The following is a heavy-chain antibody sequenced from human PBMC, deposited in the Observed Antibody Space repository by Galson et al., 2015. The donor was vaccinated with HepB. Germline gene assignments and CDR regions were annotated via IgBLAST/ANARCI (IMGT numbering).Heavy chain of an antibody. CDR2: MNTDGRDK. CDR1: GFPFSRHC. Sequence: SLRLSCAASGFPFSRHCMHWVRQVPGKGLLWVSHMNTDGRDKNYADSVKGRFTISRDNSEKTLYMQMNSLRDEDTAVYYCAKGSSAGRPYYFDHWGQGALVTVSS. J-gene: IGHJ4*02. CDR3: AKGSSAGRPYYFDH. V-gene: IGHV3-74*01. D-gene: IGHD3-10*01.